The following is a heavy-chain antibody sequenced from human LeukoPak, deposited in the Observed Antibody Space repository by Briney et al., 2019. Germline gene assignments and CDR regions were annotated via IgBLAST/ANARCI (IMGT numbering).Heavy chain of an antibody. CDR2: MYYSGTT. J-gene: IGHJ4*02. V-gene: IGHV4-59*01. Sequence: PSETLSLSCTVSGGSISGYYWSWIRQRPGKGLEWIGYMYYSGTTTYSPSLKSRVTISLDTPKNQFSLKLNSVTAADTAVYYCARHLAGRIFTFNYWGQGTLVTVSS. CDR3: ARHLAGRIFTFNY. CDR1: GGSISGYY. D-gene: IGHD6-19*01.